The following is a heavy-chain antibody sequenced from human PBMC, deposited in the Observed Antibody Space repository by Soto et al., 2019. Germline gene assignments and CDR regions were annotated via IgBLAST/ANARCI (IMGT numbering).Heavy chain of an antibody. D-gene: IGHD3-16*01. V-gene: IGHV1-69*13. CDR2: IIPIFGTA. J-gene: IGHJ4*02. CDR3: ARSFPTMLADARFDY. CDR1: GGTFSSYA. Sequence: SVKVFCKASGGTFSSYAISWVRQAPGQGLEWMGGIIPIFGTANYAQKFQGRVTITADESTSTAYMELSSLRSEDTAVYYCARSFPTMLADARFDYWGQGTLVTVSS.